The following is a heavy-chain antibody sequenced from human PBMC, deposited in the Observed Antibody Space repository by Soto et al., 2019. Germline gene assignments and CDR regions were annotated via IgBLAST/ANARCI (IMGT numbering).Heavy chain of an antibody. J-gene: IGHJ4*02. CDR2: LWPDRNDT. V-gene: IGHV3-33*01. CDR1: GFTFSAFA. Sequence: GGSLRLSCTTSGFTFSAFALHWVRQAPGKGLEWVAILWPDRNDTYYADSVKGRFTISSDNSKNTLSLQMNSLRAEDTAVYYCASGDNVKFWGQGTQVTVSS. CDR3: ASGDNVKF. D-gene: IGHD3-10*01.